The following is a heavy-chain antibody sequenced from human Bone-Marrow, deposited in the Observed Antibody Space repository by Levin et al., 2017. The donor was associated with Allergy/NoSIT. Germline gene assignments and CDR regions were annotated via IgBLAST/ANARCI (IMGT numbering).Heavy chain of an antibody. V-gene: IGHV4-4*07. CDR3: ARDPLRYSSSSNYYYYYYAMDV. Sequence: SETLSLTCTVSGGSISSYYWSWIRQPAGKGLEWIGRIYTSGSTNYNPSLKSRVTMSVDTSKNQFSLKLSSVTAADTAVYYCARDPLRYSSSSNYYYYYYAMDVWGQGTTVTVSS. CDR1: GGSISSYY. CDR2: IYTSGST. J-gene: IGHJ6*02. D-gene: IGHD6-13*01.